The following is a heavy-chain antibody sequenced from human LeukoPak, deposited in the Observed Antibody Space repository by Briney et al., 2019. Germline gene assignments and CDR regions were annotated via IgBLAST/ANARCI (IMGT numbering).Heavy chain of an antibody. J-gene: IGHJ4*02. CDR1: GFTFSSYV. CDR2: ISSSGSTI. CDR3: ARGSGSYYVSRPLDY. V-gene: IGHV3-48*04. D-gene: IGHD1-26*01. Sequence: GGSLRLSCAASGFTFSSYVMSWVRQAPGKGLEWVSYISSSGSTIYYADSVKGRFTISRDNAKNSLYLQMNSLRAEDTAVYYCARGSGSYYVSRPLDYWGQGTLVTVSS.